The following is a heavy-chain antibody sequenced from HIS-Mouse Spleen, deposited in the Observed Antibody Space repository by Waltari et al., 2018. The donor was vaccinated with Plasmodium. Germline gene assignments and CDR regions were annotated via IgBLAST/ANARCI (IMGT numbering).Heavy chain of an antibody. D-gene: IGHD6-13*01. V-gene: IGHV1-2*02. J-gene: IGHJ4*02. Sequence: QVQLVQSGAEVKKPGASVKVSCKASGYTFTDYYVPWVRQAPGQGLEWMGWINPNSGGTNYAQKFQGRVTMTRDTSISTAYMELSRLRSDDTAVYYCARDLAAAGHFDYWGQGTLVTVSS. CDR2: INPNSGGT. CDR1: GYTFTDYY. CDR3: ARDLAAAGHFDY.